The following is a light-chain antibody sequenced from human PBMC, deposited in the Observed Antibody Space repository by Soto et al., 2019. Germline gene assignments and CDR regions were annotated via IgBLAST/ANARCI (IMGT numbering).Light chain of an antibody. V-gene: IGLV2-14*02. Sequence: QSALTQPASVSGSPGQSITISCTGTSSDVGSYNLVSWYQQHPGKAPKLMISEVSNRPSGVSNRFSGSKSGNTASLTISGLQAEDEADYYCSSYTGTSPTLVFGGGTKRTVL. CDR3: SSYTGTSPTLV. J-gene: IGLJ3*02. CDR2: EVS. CDR1: SSDVGSYNL.